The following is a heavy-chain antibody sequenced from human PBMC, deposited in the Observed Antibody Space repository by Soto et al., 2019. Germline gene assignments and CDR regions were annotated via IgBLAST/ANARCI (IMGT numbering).Heavy chain of an antibody. V-gene: IGHV3-64D*06. CDR1: GFTFSNAS. Sequence: GGSLRLSCAASGFTFSNASMNWVRQAPGKGLEYVSSISTNGGSTHYADSVKGRFTISRDNSKNTQYLQMSSLRADDTAVYYCVKGEYYYDSSGYYPFDYWGQGTLVTVSS. CDR2: ISTNGGST. CDR3: VKGEYYYDSSGYYPFDY. J-gene: IGHJ4*02. D-gene: IGHD3-22*01.